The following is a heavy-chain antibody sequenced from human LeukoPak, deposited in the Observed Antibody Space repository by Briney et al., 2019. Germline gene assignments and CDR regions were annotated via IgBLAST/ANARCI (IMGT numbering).Heavy chain of an antibody. D-gene: IGHD2-2*01. CDR3: ARDGTSTDDY. Sequence: WASLTVSCTASGYTFSNFGINWVRQAPGQGLEWMGWISGNNDNPNYGQKFQGRFAVTTDSSTTTAYMELRNLTFDDTAVYYCARDGTSTDDYWGQGTLGTVSS. CDR1: GYTFSNFG. J-gene: IGHJ4*02. CDR2: ISGNNDNP. V-gene: IGHV1-18*01.